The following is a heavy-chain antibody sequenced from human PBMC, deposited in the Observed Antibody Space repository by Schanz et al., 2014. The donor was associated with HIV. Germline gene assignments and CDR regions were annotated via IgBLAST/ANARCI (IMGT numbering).Heavy chain of an antibody. J-gene: IGHJ6*02. CDR3: ARTTIAAPGTEYYYGMDV. CDR1: GFTFSSYG. V-gene: IGHV3-33*01. Sequence: QVQLVESGGGVVQPGRSLRLSCAASGFTFSSYGMHWVRQAPGRGLEWEAVIWYDGSDKYYADSVKGRFTISRDNSKNTLFLQMHSLRAEDTAVYYCARTTIAAPGTEYYYGMDVWGQGTTVTVSS. CDR2: IWYDGSDK. D-gene: IGHD6-13*01.